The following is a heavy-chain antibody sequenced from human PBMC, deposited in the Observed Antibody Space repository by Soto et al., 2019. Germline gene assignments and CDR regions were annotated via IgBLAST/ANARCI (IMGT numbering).Heavy chain of an antibody. CDR2: IYYSGST. CDR3: ARQRVAVAGAVYYYYGMDV. CDR1: GGSISSSSYY. D-gene: IGHD6-19*01. J-gene: IGHJ6*02. Sequence: PSETLSLTCTVSGGSISSSSYYWGWIRQPPGKGPEWIGSIYYSGSTYYNPSLKSRVTISVDTSKNQFSLKLSSVTAADTAVYYCARQRVAVAGAVYYYYGMDVWGQGTPVTVFS. V-gene: IGHV4-39*01.